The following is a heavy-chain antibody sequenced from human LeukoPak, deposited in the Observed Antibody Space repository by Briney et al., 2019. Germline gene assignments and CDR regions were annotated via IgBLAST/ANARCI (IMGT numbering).Heavy chain of an antibody. Sequence: GGSLRLSCAASGFTLSSYWMHWVRQAPGKGLVWVSRIDPDGSNTNYADSVKGRFTISRDNAKNTVDLQMISLRDEDTSVYYCVRSHYFAGSGYYYDYWGQGTLVTVSS. CDR2: IDPDGSNT. J-gene: IGHJ4*02. D-gene: IGHD3-22*01. V-gene: IGHV3-74*01. CDR1: GFTLSSYW. CDR3: VRSHYFAGSGYYYDY.